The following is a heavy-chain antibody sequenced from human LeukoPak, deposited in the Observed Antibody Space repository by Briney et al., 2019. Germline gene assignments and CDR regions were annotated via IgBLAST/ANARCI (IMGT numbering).Heavy chain of an antibody. D-gene: IGHD3-10*01. V-gene: IGHV3-74*01. CDR3: ARSGWFGELSEDY. CDR1: GFTFSSYW. Sequence: PGGSLRLSCAASGFTFSSYWMHWVRQAPGKGLVWVSRIKSDGSTRYADSVKGRFTISRDNAKNTVSLQMNSLRAEDTGVYYCARSGWFGELSEDYWGQGTLVTVSS. J-gene: IGHJ4*02. CDR2: IKSDGST.